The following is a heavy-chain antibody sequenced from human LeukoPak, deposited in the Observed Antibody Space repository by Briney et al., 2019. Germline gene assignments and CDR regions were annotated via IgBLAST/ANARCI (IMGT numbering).Heavy chain of an antibody. J-gene: IGHJ4*02. CDR1: GFTFSTYW. CDR2: INSDGSIT. CDR3: AGGISATGGG. D-gene: IGHD6-13*01. V-gene: IGHV3-74*01. Sequence: GGSLRLSCAASGFTFSTYWMHWVRQAPGKGLVWVSRINSDGSITTYADSVKGRFTISRDNAKNTLYLQMNSLRAEDTAVYYCAGGISATGGGWGQGILVTVSS.